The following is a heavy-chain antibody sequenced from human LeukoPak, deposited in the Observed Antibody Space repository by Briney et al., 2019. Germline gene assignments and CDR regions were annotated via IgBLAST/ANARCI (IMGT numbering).Heavy chain of an antibody. Sequence: GGSLRLSCADSGFTSTSYWMTWVRQAPGKGLHWVANINHDGTDKNYADSVKGRFTISRDNSRNTLYVQINSLRAEDTAVYYCARGAGSSWYYVDEWGEGTLVTVSS. D-gene: IGHD6-13*01. J-gene: IGHJ4*02. CDR2: INHDGTDK. CDR1: GFTSTSYW. CDR3: ARGAGSSWYYVDE. V-gene: IGHV3-7*02.